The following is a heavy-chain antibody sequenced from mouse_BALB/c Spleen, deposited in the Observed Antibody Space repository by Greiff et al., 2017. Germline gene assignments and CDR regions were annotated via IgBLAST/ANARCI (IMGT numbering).Heavy chain of an antibody. CDR1: GFTFSSFG. CDR2: ISSGSSTI. V-gene: IGHV5-17*02. D-gene: IGHD2-4*01. CDR3: ARLDYDYDDYAMDY. J-gene: IGHJ4*01. Sequence: EVKLVESGGGLVQPGGSRKLSCAASGFTFSSFGMHWVRQAPEKGLEWVAYISSGSSTIYYADTVKGRFTISRDNPKNTLFLQMTSLRSEDTAMYYCARLDYDYDDYAMDYWGQGTSVTVSS.